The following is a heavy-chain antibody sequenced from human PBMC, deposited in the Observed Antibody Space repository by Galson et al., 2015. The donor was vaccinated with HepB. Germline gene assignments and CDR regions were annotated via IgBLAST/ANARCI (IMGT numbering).Heavy chain of an antibody. V-gene: IGHV3-53*01. J-gene: IGHJ3*02. CDR3: ARIGSGYDYVPKAFDI. CDR1: GFTVSSNY. D-gene: IGHD5-12*01. CDR2: IYSGGST. Sequence: SLRLSCAASGFTVSSNYTSWVRQAPGKGLEWVSVIYSGGSTYYADSVKGRFTISRDNSKNTLYLQMNSLRAEDTAVYYCARIGSGYDYVPKAFDIWGQGTMVTVSS.